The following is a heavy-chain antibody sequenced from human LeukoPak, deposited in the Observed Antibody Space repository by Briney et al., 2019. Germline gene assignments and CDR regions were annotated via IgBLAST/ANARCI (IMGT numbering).Heavy chain of an antibody. J-gene: IGHJ4*02. CDR2: IYSGSNT. Sequence: GGSLRLSCAASGFTVTNNYMSWVRQAPGKGLEWVSVIYSGSNTYYADSVKGRFTISRDNSKNTLYLQMNSLRAEDTAVYYCAKRVRREGGPFDYWGQGTLVTVSS. D-gene: IGHD3-16*01. CDR1: GFTVTNNY. V-gene: IGHV3-53*01. CDR3: AKRVRREGGPFDY.